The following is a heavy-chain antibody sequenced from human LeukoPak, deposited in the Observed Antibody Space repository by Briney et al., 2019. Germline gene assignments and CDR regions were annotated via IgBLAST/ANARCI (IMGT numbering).Heavy chain of an antibody. D-gene: IGHD5-12*01. CDR3: AYYDYNIYPY. CDR1: GYTFTSYY. CDR2: INPSGGST. Sequence: GASVKVSCTASGYTFTSYYMHWVRQAPGQGLEWMGIINPSGGSTSYAQKFQGRVTMTRDTSIATVYLELRSLRSDDAAVYYCAYYDYNIYPYWGQGTLVTVSS. J-gene: IGHJ4*02. V-gene: IGHV1-46*01.